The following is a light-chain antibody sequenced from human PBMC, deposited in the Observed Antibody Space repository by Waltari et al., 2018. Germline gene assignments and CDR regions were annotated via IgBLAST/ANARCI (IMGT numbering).Light chain of an antibody. V-gene: IGLV4-69*01. Sequence: RQEKGPRYLLMVNRVGSHSKGAEIPDRFSGSSSGPERYLIISSVQSEDEADYYCQTGGHGTWVFGGGTKLTVL. CDR3: QTGGHGTWV. CDR2: VNRVGSH. J-gene: IGLJ3*02.